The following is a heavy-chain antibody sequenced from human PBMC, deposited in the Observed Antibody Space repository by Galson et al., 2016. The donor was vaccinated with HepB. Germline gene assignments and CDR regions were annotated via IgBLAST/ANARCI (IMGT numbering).Heavy chain of an antibody. Sequence: SLRLSCAASGFTFSSYNMHWVRQAPGKGLEWVALISYDGSNKYYADSVKGRFTISRDNSKNTVYLQMSSLRAEDTAVYYCARDNGSVGWFDNWGQGTLVTVSS. CDR2: ISYDGSNK. CDR1: GFTFSSYN. V-gene: IGHV3-30*04. D-gene: IGHD6-19*01. J-gene: IGHJ4*02. CDR3: ARDNGSVGWFDN.